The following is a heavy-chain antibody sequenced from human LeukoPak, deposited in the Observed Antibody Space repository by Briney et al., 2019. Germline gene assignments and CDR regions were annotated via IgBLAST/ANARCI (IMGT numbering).Heavy chain of an antibody. Sequence: PGGSLRLSCAASGFTFSSYAMHWVRQAPGKGLEWVAVISYDGSNTYYADSVKGRFTISRDKSKNTLYLQMSSLRAEDTAVYYCAKDVRTIIAVAGTFDDWGQGTLATVSS. J-gene: IGHJ4*02. CDR3: AKDVRTIIAVAGTFDD. CDR1: GFTFSSYA. D-gene: IGHD6-19*01. CDR2: ISYDGSNT. V-gene: IGHV3-30-3*01.